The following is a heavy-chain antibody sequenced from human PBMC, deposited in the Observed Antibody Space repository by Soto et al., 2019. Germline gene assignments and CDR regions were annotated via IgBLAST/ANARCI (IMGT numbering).Heavy chain of an antibody. V-gene: IGHV3-11*05. CDR1: GFTFSDYY. CDR2: ISSTSAYT. D-gene: IGHD6-6*01. Sequence: GGSLRLSCAVSGFTFSDYYMTWSRQAPGKGLEWVSYISSTSAYTNYADSVRGRFTISRDNAKNLLYLQMTSLRDDDTAVYFCARGPSRRSTPDLWGQGTLVT. CDR3: ARGPSRRSTPDL. J-gene: IGHJ5*02.